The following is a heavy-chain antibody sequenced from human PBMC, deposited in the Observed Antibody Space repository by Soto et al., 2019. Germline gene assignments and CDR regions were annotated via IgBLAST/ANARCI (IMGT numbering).Heavy chain of an antibody. CDR3: ASEDYVSGRPRYYGMDV. Sequence: SVKVSCKASGDTFSRYAISWVRQAPGQGPEWMGGIIPTFATTNYVQKFQGRVTITADDPTSTAYMELNSLRSEDTAVYYCASEDYVSGRPRYYGMDVWGQGTTVTVSS. CDR2: IIPTFATT. J-gene: IGHJ6*02. D-gene: IGHD3-16*01. V-gene: IGHV1-69*13. CDR1: GDTFSRYA.